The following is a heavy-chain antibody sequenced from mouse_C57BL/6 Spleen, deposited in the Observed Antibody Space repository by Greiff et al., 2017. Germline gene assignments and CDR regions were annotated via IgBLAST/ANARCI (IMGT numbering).Heavy chain of an antibody. Sequence: QVQLQQPGAELVRPGTSVKVSCKASGYAFTNYLIEWVKQRPGQGLEWIGVINPGSGGTNYNEKFKGKATLTADKSSSTAYMQLSSLTSEDSAVYFCARSGYGAMDYWGQGTSVTVAS. CDR2: INPGSGGT. CDR1: GYAFTNYL. D-gene: IGHD2-2*01. CDR3: ARSGYGAMDY. J-gene: IGHJ4*01. V-gene: IGHV1-54*01.